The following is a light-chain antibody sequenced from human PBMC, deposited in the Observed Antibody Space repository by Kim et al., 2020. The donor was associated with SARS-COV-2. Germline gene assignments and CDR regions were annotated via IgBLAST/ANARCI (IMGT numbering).Light chain of an antibody. CDR2: DAS. V-gene: IGKV3-11*01. Sequence: EIVLTQSPATLSLSPGERATLSCRASQSVSSYLAWYQQKPGQAPRLLIYDASNRATGIPARFSGSGSGTDFTLTISSLEPEDFAVYYCQQRSNWHFGGGTKLEIK. CDR3: QQRSNWH. CDR1: QSVSSY. J-gene: IGKJ4*01.